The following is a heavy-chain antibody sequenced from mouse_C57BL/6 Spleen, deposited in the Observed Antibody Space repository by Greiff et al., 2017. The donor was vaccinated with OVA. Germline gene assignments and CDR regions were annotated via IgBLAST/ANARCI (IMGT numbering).Heavy chain of an antibody. CDR1: GFTFSSYA. Sequence: DVMLVESGEGLVKPGGSLKLSCAASGFTFSSYAMSWVRQSPEKRLEWVAYISSGGDYIYYADTVKGRFTISRDNARNTLYLQMSSLKSEDTAMYYCTRSLFYDGYFGDFDYWGQGTTLTVSS. CDR3: TRSLFYDGYFGDFDY. V-gene: IGHV5-9-1*02. D-gene: IGHD2-3*01. CDR2: ISSGGDYI. J-gene: IGHJ2*01.